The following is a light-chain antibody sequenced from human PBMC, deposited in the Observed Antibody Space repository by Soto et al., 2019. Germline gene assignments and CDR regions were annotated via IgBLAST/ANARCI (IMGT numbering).Light chain of an antibody. J-gene: IGKJ1*01. CDR2: KAS. Sequence: DIQMTQSPSTLSASVGDRVTITCRASQSVGSWLAWYQQKPWKAPKLLIYKASRLESGVPSRFSGSESGTEFTLTISKMQPDDFATYYCQQYHKFWTFGQGTKVEIK. V-gene: IGKV1-5*03. CDR3: QQYHKFWT. CDR1: QSVGSW.